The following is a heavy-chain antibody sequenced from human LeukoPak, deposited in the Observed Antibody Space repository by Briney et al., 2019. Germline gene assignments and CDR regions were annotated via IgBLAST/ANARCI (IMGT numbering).Heavy chain of an antibody. CDR1: GDSISSYY. V-gene: IGHV4-59*01. CDR3: ATAYCSTWYYFDY. Sequence: SETLSLTCTVFGDSISSYYWSWIRQPPGKGLEWIGYIYHSGSTNYNPSLKSRVTISADTSKDQFSLKLASVTAADTAVYYCATAYCSTWYYFDYWGQGTLVTVSS. D-gene: IGHD6-13*01. CDR2: IYHSGST. J-gene: IGHJ4*02.